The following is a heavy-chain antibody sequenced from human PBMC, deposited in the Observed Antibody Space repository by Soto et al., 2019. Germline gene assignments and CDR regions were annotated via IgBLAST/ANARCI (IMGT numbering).Heavy chain of an antibody. CDR2: ISGGGSTT. Sequence: GGSLRLSCAVSGFTFNDYYMSWIRQAPGKGLEWISYISGGGSTTYHADSVRGRFTISRDNAKNSLFLQMNSLRAEDTAVYYWARELRTSGWFRRLDTWRRGSLVAVSS. J-gene: IGHJ5*01. V-gene: IGHV3-11*01. CDR3: ARELRTSGWFRRLDT. CDR1: GFTFNDYY. D-gene: IGHD6-19*01.